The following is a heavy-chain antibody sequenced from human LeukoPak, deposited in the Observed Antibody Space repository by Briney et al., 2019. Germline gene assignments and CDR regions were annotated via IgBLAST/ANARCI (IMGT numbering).Heavy chain of an antibody. V-gene: IGHV5-51*01. CDR3: ARRILRGSSYLFDF. CDR2: LYPGDSDT. D-gene: IGHD6-6*01. Sequence: GESLKISCKGSGYNFINYWIGWVRQMPGKGLEWMGILYPGDSDTRYSPSFQGQVTISADKSISTAYLQWSSLKASDTAMYYCARRILRGSSYLFDFWGQGTLVTVSS. CDR1: GYNFINYW. J-gene: IGHJ4*02.